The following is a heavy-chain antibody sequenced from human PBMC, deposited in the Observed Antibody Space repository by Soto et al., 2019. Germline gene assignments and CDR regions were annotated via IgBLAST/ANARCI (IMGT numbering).Heavy chain of an antibody. V-gene: IGHV1-2*02. J-gene: IGHJ3*02. CDR3: ARGGGVGVAGSAAFDM. D-gene: IGHD3-3*01. CDR2: INPATGAA. CDR1: GYPVTAYY. Sequence: QLHLVQSGAVVKKPGASVTVSCSASGYPVTAYYMHWVRQAPGRGLEWMGGINPATGAAKYTQTFRGRVPMARDTSTRTALMAPRGLTSSDSAVFYRARGGGVGVAGSAAFDMWGQGTVVTVSS.